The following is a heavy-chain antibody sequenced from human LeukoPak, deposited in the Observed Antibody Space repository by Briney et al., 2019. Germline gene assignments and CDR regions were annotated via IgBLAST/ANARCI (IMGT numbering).Heavy chain of an antibody. V-gene: IGHV4-39*01. CDR3: ARHQNFPPVPPFQYSSGWYSYYYYMDV. D-gene: IGHD6-19*01. CDR2: IYYSGST. J-gene: IGHJ6*03. Sequence: NTSETLSLTCTVSGGSISSSSYYWGWIRQPPGKGLEWIGSIYYSGSTYYNPSLKSRVTISVDTSKNQFSLKLSSVTAADTAVYYCARHQNFPPVPPFQYSSGWYSYYYYMDVWGKGTTVTISS. CDR1: GGSISSSSYY.